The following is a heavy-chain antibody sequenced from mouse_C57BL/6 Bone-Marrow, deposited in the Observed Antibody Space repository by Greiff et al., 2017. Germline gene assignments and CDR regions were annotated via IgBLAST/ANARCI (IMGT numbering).Heavy chain of an antibody. CDR2: INPYNDDT. CDR1: GYTFTTYP. J-gene: IGHJ2*01. D-gene: IGHD2-14*01. CDR3: ARGGNYRRYLFDY. Sequence: VQLQQPGAELVKPGASVKMSCKASGYTFTTYPIEWMKQNPGQSLEWIGNINPYNDDTKYNEKFKGKATLTVEKSSSTVYLELSRLTSDDSAVYYGARGGNYRRYLFDYWGQGTTLTVSA. V-gene: IGHV1-47*01.